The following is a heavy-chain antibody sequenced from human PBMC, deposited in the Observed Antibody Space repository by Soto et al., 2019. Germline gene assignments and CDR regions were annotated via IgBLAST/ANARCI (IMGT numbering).Heavy chain of an antibody. CDR2: FYPTGKI. D-gene: IGHD3-16*01. CDR3: ARCGLDYGMDV. Sequence: SETLSLTCTVSGGSINSYYWCWVRQPAGKGLEWIRRFYPTGKINYSPSLKSRLTMSADTSRNQFSLNLTSVTAADTAVYYCARCGLDYGMDVWGQGTTVTVSS. CDR1: GGSINSYY. J-gene: IGHJ6*02. V-gene: IGHV4-4*07.